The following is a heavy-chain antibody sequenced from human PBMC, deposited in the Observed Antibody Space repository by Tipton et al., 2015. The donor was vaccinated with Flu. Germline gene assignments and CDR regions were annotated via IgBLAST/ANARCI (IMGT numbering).Heavy chain of an antibody. D-gene: IGHD5-24*01. CDR2: IFYSGNA. CDR3: ARQQTHGGSWYFFDY. Sequence: TLSLTCTVSGGSISNYYWSWIRQPPGKGLEWIGNIFYSGNAHYSPSLKSRVTISVDTSNNHFSLKLSSVTAADTAVYYCARQQTHGGSWYFFDYWGRGSLVTVTS. V-gene: IGHV4-59*08. J-gene: IGHJ4*02. CDR1: GGSISNYY.